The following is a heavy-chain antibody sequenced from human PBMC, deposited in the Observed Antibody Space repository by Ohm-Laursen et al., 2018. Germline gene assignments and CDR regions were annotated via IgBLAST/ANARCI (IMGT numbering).Heavy chain of an antibody. Sequence: SLRLSCAASGFTFSSYAMSWVRQAPGKGLEWVSAISGSGGSTYYADPVKGRFTISRDNSKNTLYLQMNSLRAEDTAVYYCASGYSSGWYEEYYFDYWGQGTLVTVSS. CDR2: ISGSGGST. V-gene: IGHV3-23*01. CDR3: ASGYSSGWYEEYYFDY. CDR1: GFTFSSYA. J-gene: IGHJ4*02. D-gene: IGHD6-19*01.